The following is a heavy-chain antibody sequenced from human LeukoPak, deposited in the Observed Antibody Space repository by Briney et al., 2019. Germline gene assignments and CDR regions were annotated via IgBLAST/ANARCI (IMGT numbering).Heavy chain of an antibody. CDR2: IYYSGST. V-gene: IGHV4-59*11. J-gene: IGHJ4*02. Sequence: SETLSLTCTVSGDSISGHYWSWIRQPPGTGLEWIGYIYYSGSTDYNPSLKSRVTISVDTSKNQFSLELSSVTAADTAVYYCARTYHYGSGSYFLFDFWGQGTLVTVSS. D-gene: IGHD3-10*01. CDR3: ARTYHYGSGSYFLFDF. CDR1: GDSISGHY.